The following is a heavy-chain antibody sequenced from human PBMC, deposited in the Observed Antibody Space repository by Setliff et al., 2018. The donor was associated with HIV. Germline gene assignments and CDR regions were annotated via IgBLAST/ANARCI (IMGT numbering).Heavy chain of an antibody. CDR2: INPNSGGT. J-gene: IGHJ4*02. CDR1: GYTFTGYY. D-gene: IGHD3-9*01. V-gene: IGHV1-2*02. CDR3: ARTASYYDILTGYYRYYFDY. Sequence: ASVKVSCKASGYTFTGYYMHWVRQAPGQGLEWMGWINPNSGGTNYAQKFQGRVTMTRDTSISTAYMELSRLRSDDTAVYYCARTASYYDILTGYYRYYFDYWGQGTLVTVSS.